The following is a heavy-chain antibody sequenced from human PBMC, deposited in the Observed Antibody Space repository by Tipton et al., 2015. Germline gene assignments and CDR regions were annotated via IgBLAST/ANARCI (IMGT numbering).Heavy chain of an antibody. D-gene: IGHD4-23*01. J-gene: IGHJ5*02. CDR1: GYSISSGYH. CDR3: ARARGRHGGLFDA. Sequence: TLSLTCAVSGYSISSGYHWGWLRQPPGKGLGWIASIYHSGRTHYNPSLKSRFTISVDTSKNEVSLMLSSLTAADTAVYYCARARGRHGGLFDAWGQGTLVTVSS. CDR2: IYHSGRT. V-gene: IGHV4-38-2*01.